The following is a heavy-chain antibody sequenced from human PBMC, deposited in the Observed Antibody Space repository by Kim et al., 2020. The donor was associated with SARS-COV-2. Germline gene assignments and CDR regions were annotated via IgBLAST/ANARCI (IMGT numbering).Heavy chain of an antibody. CDR3: ARLLVGMIDY. V-gene: IGHV3-7*03. CDR2: EK. Sequence: EKYYVDSVKGRFTISRDNAKNSLYLQMNSLRAEDTAVYYCARLLVGMIDYWGQGTLVTVSS. J-gene: IGHJ4*02. D-gene: IGHD1-26*01.